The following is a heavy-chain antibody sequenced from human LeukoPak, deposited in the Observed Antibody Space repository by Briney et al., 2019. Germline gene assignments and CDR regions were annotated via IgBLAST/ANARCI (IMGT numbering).Heavy chain of an antibody. CDR3: ARRIIARGLGQENWFDP. Sequence: PSETLSLTCTVSGASVTSYYWNWTRQPPGKGLEWIGYILYSGTTNYNPSLNSRVTMSLDTSKNQFSLELSSVTAADTAVYYCARRIIARGLGQENWFDPWGQGILVTVSS. CDR2: ILYSGTT. CDR1: GASVTSYY. V-gene: IGHV4-59*02. J-gene: IGHJ5*02. D-gene: IGHD3-16*01.